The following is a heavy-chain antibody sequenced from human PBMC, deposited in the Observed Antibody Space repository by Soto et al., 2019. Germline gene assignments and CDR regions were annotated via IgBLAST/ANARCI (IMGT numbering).Heavy chain of an antibody. CDR1: GGLFSSFA. D-gene: IGHD3-16*01. CDR3: ARGEGPYVWFNEF. CDR2: IIPVFGTT. V-gene: IGHV1-69*06. Sequence: QGQMVQSGAEVKKPGASVKVSCKDSGGLFSSFAISWVRQAPGQGLEWMGGIIPVFGTTNYEQKFQGRVTITGDKSTNTAYIELSSLTSVDPAMYYCARGEGPYVWFNEFWGQGTQVTGSS. J-gene: IGHJ4*02.